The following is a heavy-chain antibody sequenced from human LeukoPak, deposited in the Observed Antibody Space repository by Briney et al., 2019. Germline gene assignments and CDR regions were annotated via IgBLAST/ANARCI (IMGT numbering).Heavy chain of an antibody. CDR1: GFTFSSYE. V-gene: IGHV3-48*03. CDR3: ARDRSIDYGDYKGAFDI. J-gene: IGHJ3*02. D-gene: IGHD4-17*01. Sequence: GGSLRLSCAASGFTFSSYEMNWVRQAPGEGLEWVSYISSSGSTIYYADSVKGRFTISRDNAKNSLYLQMNSLRAEDTAVYYCARDRSIDYGDYKGAFDIWGQGTMVTVSS. CDR2: ISSSGSTI.